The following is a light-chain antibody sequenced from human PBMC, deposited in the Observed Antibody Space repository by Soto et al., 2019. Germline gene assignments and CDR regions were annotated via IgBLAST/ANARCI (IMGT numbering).Light chain of an antibody. Sequence: IVLTQSPGTLSLSPGEGATLSCRAVQSVSSNYLAWYQQKPGQAPRLLIYAASSRATGIPARFSGSGSGTEFNLTISSLQSEDFAVYFCQQYDDWLRLTFGGGTRLEIK. CDR3: QQYDDWLRLT. V-gene: IGKV3-20*01. CDR1: QSVSSNY. J-gene: IGKJ5*01. CDR2: AAS.